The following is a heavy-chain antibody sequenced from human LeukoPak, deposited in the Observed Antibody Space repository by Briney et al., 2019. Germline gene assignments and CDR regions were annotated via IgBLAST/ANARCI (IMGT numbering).Heavy chain of an antibody. J-gene: IGHJ6*03. D-gene: IGHD3-10*01. Sequence: PSETLSLTCTVYGGSLSGDYWSWIRQPPGKGLEWIGEISDSGGGSADYNPSLRSRVSISVDTSKDQFSLNLSSVTAADTAVYFCARGRLWFGELSGVYYHYMDVWGKGTKVTVSS. CDR3: ARGRLWFGELSGVYYHYMDV. CDR2: ISDSGGGSA. CDR1: GGSLSGDY. V-gene: IGHV4-34*01.